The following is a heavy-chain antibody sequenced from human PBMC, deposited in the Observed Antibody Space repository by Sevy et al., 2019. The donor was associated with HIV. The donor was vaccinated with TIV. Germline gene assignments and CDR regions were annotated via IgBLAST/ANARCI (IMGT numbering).Heavy chain of an antibody. J-gene: IGHJ4*02. CDR2: ISTFTTSI. D-gene: IGHD1-1*01. CDR1: GFTFSGYN. CDR3: ARGGDWNSFDF. Sequence: GGSLRLSCAASGFTFSGYNMNWVRPAPGKGLEWISFISTFTTSIHYADSVKGRFTISRASATQSLYLQMNSLTDDDTGVCYCARGGDWNSFDFWGQGTLVTVSS. V-gene: IGHV3-48*02.